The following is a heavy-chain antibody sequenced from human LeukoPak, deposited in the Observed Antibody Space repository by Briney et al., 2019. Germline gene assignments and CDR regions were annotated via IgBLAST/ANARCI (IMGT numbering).Heavy chain of an antibody. D-gene: IGHD3-22*01. CDR3: ATGRLYYDRRGYYENDAFDT. J-gene: IGHJ3*02. CDR1: RYTLTELS. CDR2: FDPEHGET. Sequence: ASVKVSCKVSRYTLTELSMHWVRQAPGKGLEWMGGFDPEHGETIYAQEFQGRVTMTEGTSTDTAYMELSSLRSEDTAVYYCATGRLYYDRRGYYENDAFDTWGQGTMVTVSS. V-gene: IGHV1-24*01.